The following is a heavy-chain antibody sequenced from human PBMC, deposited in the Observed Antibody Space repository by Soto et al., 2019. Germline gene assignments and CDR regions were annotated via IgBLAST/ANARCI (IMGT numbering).Heavy chain of an antibody. Sequence: PSETLSLTCTVSGGSISSSSYYWGWIRQPPGKGLEWIGSIYYSGSTNYNPSLKSRVTISVDTSKNQFSLKLSSVTAADTAVYYCAREFFGAGNWFDPWGQGTLVTVSS. CDR1: GGSISSSSYY. CDR2: IYYSGST. CDR3: AREFFGAGNWFDP. V-gene: IGHV4-39*07. J-gene: IGHJ5*02. D-gene: IGHD3-3*01.